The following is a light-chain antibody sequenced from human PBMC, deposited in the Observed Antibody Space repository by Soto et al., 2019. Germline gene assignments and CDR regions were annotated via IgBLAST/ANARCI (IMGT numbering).Light chain of an antibody. Sequence: DIPMTQSPSSLSASVGDRVTITCQASQDISNYLNWYQQKPGKAPKLLIYDASNLETGVPSRFSGSGSGTDFSFPISSLQPEDIATYHCQQYDNLPPYTFGQGTKLEIK. V-gene: IGKV1-33*01. CDR1: QDISNY. J-gene: IGKJ2*01. CDR3: QQYDNLPPYT. CDR2: DAS.